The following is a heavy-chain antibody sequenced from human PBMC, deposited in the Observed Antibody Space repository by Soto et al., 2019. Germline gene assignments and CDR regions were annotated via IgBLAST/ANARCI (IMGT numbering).Heavy chain of an antibody. CDR3: ARGNPFNYAGFDV. J-gene: IGHJ6*02. CDR2: MNAKSGDT. Sequence: ASVKVSCKASGYTFSDFDINWLRQASGQGPEWKGWMNAKSGDTFFAQRFQGKFNMTWDTSLSTAYMEVGSLTSDDTAMYYCARGNPFNYAGFDVWGQGTTVTVSS. V-gene: IGHV1-8*01. D-gene: IGHD3-16*01. CDR1: GYTFSDFD.